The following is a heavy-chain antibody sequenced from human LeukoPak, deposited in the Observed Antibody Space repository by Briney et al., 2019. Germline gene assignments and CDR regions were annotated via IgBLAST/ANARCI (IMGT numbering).Heavy chain of an antibody. CDR2: INQDDTQK. CDR3: AKVGRSGWPLDN. CDR1: GFTFSSYG. V-gene: IGHV3-7*01. D-gene: IGHD6-19*01. Sequence: PGGSLRLSCAASGFTFSSYGMHWVRQAPGKGLEWVANINQDDTQKYYVDSVKGRFAISKDNAKNSLYLQMNNLRVEDTAVYYCAKVGRSGWPLDNWGQGTLVTVSS. J-gene: IGHJ4*02.